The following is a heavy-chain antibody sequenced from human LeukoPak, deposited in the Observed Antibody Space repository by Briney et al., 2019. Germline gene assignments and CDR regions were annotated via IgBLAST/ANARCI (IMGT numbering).Heavy chain of an antibody. D-gene: IGHD6-13*01. CDR3: ARGGRSSSWSYLDY. CDR2: IYYSGST. V-gene: IGHV4-61*01. CDR1: GGSISSGSYY. J-gene: IGHJ4*02. Sequence: PSETLSLTCTVSGGSISSGSYYWSWIRQPPGKGLEWIGYIYYSGSTNYNPSLKSRVTISVDTSKNQFSLKLSSVTAADTAVYYCARGGRSSSWSYLDYWGQGTLVTVSS.